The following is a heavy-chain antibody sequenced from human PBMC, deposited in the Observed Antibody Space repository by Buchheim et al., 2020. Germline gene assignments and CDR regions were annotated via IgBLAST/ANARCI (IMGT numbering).Heavy chain of an antibody. J-gene: IGHJ4*02. CDR1: GFTFRSHS. Sequence: EVQLVESGGGLVQPGGSLRLSCAASGFTFRSHSMNWVRQAPGKGLEFVSYISSRNTIYYADSVQGRFTVSRDNAKNSLYLQMNSLRDEDTGVYYCARDNDISGYYETDYWGQGTL. CDR2: ISSRNTI. D-gene: IGHD3-22*01. CDR3: ARDNDISGYYETDY. V-gene: IGHV3-48*02.